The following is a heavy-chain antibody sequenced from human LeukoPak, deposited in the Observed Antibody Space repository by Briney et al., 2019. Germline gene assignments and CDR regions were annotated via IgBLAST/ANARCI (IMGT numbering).Heavy chain of an antibody. J-gene: IGHJ5*02. CDR2: ISGSGGST. CDR1: GFTFSSYA. D-gene: IGHD5-18*01. Sequence: GGSLRLSCAASGFTFSSYAMSWVRQAPGKGLEWVSAISGSGGSTYYAGSVKGRFTISRDNSKNTLYLQMNSLRAEDTAVYYCAKGPGYSYGPFNWFDPWGQGTLVTVSS. CDR3: AKGPGYSYGPFNWFDP. V-gene: IGHV3-23*01.